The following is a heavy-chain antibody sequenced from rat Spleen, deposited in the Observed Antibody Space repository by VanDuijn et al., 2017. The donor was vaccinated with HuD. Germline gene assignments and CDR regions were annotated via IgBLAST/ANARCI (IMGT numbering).Heavy chain of an antibody. J-gene: IGHJ2*01. Sequence: EVQLVESGGGLVQPGRSMKLSCAASGFTFSNYDMAWVRQAPKKGLEWVASISSGGGGIYYLDSVKGRFTISRDNARSTLYLQMDSLRSEDTASYYCATYTNYFFEHWGQGVMVAVSS. CDR2: ISSGGGGI. D-gene: IGHD1-10*01. V-gene: IGHV5-25*01. CDR3: ATYTNYFFEH. CDR1: GFTFSNYD.